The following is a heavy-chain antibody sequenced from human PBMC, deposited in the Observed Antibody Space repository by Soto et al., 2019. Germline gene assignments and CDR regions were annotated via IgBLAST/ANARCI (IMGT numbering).Heavy chain of an antibody. CDR3: ARDSKGYCTSTSCYDWFDP. CDR1: GYTFTSYG. CDR2: ISAYNGNT. V-gene: IGHV1-18*01. D-gene: IGHD2-2*01. J-gene: IGHJ5*02. Sequence: SVKVSYKASGYTFTSYGISWVRQAPGQGLEWMGWISAYNGNTNYAQKLQGRVTMTTDTSTSTAYMELRSLRSDDTAVYYCARDSKGYCTSTSCYDWFDPWGQGTLVTVSS.